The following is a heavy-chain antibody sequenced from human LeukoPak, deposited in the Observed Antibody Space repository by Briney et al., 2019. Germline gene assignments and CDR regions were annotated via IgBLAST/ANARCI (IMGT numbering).Heavy chain of an antibody. D-gene: IGHD6-19*01. CDR1: GFTFSDYY. Sequence: GGSLRLSCAAYGFTFSDYYTSWVRPARGKGLEGVANIKEDGSQIYYVDSVRGRFTTTRDNAKNSVYLQMNSLRAEDTAVYYCAGSSGWLFDYWGQGSLVAVSA. CDR3: AGSSGWLFDY. J-gene: IGHJ4*02. CDR2: IKEDGSQI. V-gene: IGHV3-7*01.